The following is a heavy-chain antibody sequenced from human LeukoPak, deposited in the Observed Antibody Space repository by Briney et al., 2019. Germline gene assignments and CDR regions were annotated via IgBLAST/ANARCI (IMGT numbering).Heavy chain of an antibody. V-gene: IGHV3-23*01. CDR3: AKGSNYGSWWFDP. CDR1: GFTFSSYA. Sequence: GGSLRLSCAASGFTFSSYAMSWVRQAPGKGLEWVSAISGSGSSTYYADSVKGRFTISGDNSRNTLYLQMNSLRAEDAAVYYCAKGSNYGSWWFDPWGQGTLVTVSS. J-gene: IGHJ5*02. D-gene: IGHD4-11*01. CDR2: ISGSGSST.